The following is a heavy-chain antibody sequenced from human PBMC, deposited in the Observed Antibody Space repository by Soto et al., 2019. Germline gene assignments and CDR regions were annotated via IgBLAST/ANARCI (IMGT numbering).Heavy chain of an antibody. CDR1: GFTFNTFG. Sequence: QEQLVESGGGVVLPGRSLRLSCAASGFTFNTFGMHWVRQAPGKGLEWVAVISYDGRDKYYSDSVRGRFTISRDNSMNTLYLQMNSLRTEDTAVYYCAKSTNFYCSSYHCYKYYFDYWGQGTLVTVSS. D-gene: IGHD2-2*01. J-gene: IGHJ4*02. V-gene: IGHV3-30*18. CDR2: ISYDGRDK. CDR3: AKSTNFYCSSYHCYKYYFDY.